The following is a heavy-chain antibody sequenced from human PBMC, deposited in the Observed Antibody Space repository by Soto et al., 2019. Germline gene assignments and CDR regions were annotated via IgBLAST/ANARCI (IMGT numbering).Heavy chain of an antibody. V-gene: IGHV3-23*01. CDR1: EFTFSNYA. CDR2: ISYGDGTT. Sequence: PGGSLRLSCAASEFTFSNYAMSWVRQAPGKGLEWVSAISYGDGTTYYADSVKGRFTISRDNSKNTLYLQMNSLRAEDTAVYYCAKDQGSSWYEIDYWGQGTLVTVSS. CDR3: AKDQGSSWYEIDY. D-gene: IGHD6-13*01. J-gene: IGHJ4*02.